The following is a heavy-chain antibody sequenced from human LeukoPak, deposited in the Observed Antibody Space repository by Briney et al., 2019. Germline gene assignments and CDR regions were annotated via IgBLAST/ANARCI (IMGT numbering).Heavy chain of an antibody. CDR2: IRSDGSNQ. CDR3: ATGLRATPGNDALNI. D-gene: IGHD5-12*01. Sequence: GESLRLSCAASGLTFSGYGMHWVRQAPGKGLEWVAFIRSDGSNQYYADSVKGRFTISRDSSKNTLYLQMNTLRPEDTAVYFCATGLRATPGNDALNIWGQGTMVTVSS. V-gene: IGHV3-30*02. CDR1: GLTFSGYG. J-gene: IGHJ3*02.